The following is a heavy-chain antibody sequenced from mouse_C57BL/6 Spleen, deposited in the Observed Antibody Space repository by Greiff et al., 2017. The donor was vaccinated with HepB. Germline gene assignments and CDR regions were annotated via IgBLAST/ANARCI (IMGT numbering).Heavy chain of an antibody. CDR3: ARGGYDHYAMDY. J-gene: IGHJ4*01. CDR1: GYTFTSYW. D-gene: IGHD2-3*01. V-gene: IGHV1-55*01. CDR2: IYPGSGST. Sequence: VQLQQSGAELVKPGASVKMSCKASGYTFTSYWITWVKQRPGQGLEWIGDIYPGSGSTNYNEKFKSKATLTVDTSSSTAYMQLSSLTSEDSAVYYCARGGYDHYAMDYWGQGTSVTVSS.